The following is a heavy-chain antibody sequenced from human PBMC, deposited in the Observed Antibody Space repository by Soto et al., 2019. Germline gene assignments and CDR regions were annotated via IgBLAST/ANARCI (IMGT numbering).Heavy chain of an antibody. D-gene: IGHD3-22*01. V-gene: IGHV3-23*01. Sequence: GGSLRLSCAASGFTISSYAVSWVRRAPGQGLEWVSDISGSAGSTYYADSVKGRFTISRDNSKNTLYLQMNSLRAEDTAVYYCAKVRDNYDSSGYYYRYYFDYWGQGTLVTVSS. CDR3: AKVRDNYDSSGYYYRYYFDY. J-gene: IGHJ4*02. CDR2: ISGSAGST. CDR1: GFTISSYA.